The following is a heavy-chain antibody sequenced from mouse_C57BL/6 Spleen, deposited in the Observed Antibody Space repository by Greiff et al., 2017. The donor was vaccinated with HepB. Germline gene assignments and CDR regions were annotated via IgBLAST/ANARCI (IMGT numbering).Heavy chain of an antibody. CDR3: RSCDYYVSIYAMDY. V-gene: IGHV1-15*01. CDR2: FDPETGGT. J-gene: IGHJ4*01. CDR1: GYTFTDYE. D-gene: IGHD1-1*01. Sequence: VQLQQSGAELVRPGASVTLSCKASGYTFTDYEMHWVKQTPVHGLEWIGAFDPETGGTAYNQKFKGKAILTADKSSSTAYMELRRLTSEDSAVYYWRSCDYYVSIYAMDYWGQGTSDTVSS.